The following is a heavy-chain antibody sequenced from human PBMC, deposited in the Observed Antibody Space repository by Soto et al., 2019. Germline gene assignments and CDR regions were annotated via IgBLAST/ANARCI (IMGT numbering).Heavy chain of an antibody. CDR3: ASPASGAATGG. CDR1: GGTFSSYA. Sequence: QVQLVQSGAEVKKPGSSVKVSCKASGGTFSSYAISWVRQAPGQGLEWMGGIIPIFGTADYAQKFQGRVTXTXXDAPTTAHSARSSLRSEATAVYYDASPASGAATGGWGQGTLVTASS. V-gene: IGHV1-69*12. D-gene: IGHD6-25*01. CDR2: IIPIFGTA. J-gene: IGHJ4*02.